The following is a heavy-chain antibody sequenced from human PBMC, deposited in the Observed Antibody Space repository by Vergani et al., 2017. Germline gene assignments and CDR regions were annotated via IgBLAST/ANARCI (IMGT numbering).Heavy chain of an antibody. J-gene: IGHJ4*02. CDR2: FYYSGIT. CDR3: ASLVLFDFVVPTAISFAY. D-gene: IGHD2-2*01. Sequence: QLQLQESGPGLVKPSETLSLTCTVSGGFISSSSYYWGWIRQPPGKGLEWIGNFYYSGITYYNPSLKSRVTISVDTSKNQFSLKLPSVTAADTAVYYCASLVLFDFVVPTAISFAYCGQRSLLTVS. V-gene: IGHV4-39*01. CDR1: GGFISSSSYY.